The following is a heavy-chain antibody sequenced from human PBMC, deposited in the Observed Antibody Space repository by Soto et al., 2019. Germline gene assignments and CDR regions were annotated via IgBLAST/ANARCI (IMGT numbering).Heavy chain of an antibody. J-gene: IGHJ4*02. CDR2: ISFDGDDK. CDR3: AKGTSGN. D-gene: IGHD3-10*01. V-gene: IGHV3-30*18. Sequence: QVQLVESGGGVVQPGRSLRLSCVASGFTFSTYGMHWVRQAPGKGLEWVAFISFDGDDKYYASSVKGRFTISRDNSKNTLFLQMNSLRAEDTAVYYCAKGTSGNWGQGTLVTVSS. CDR1: GFTFSTYG.